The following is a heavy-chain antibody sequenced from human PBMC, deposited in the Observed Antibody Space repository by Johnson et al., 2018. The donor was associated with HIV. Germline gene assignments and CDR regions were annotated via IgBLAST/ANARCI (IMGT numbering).Heavy chain of an antibody. CDR1: GFPFSSFW. CDR3: ATDIVVVLALGVDAFDI. J-gene: IGHJ3*02. D-gene: IGHD2-21*01. V-gene: IGHV3-7*01. Sequence: MQLVESGGGLVQPGGSLRLSCVVSGFPFSSFWMHWVRQTPGKGLEWVANINQDGSEKYYVDSARGRFTISRDNAKNSLYLQMSILRAEDTAVYYCATDIVVVLALGVDAFDIWGQVTMVTVSS. CDR2: INQDGSEK.